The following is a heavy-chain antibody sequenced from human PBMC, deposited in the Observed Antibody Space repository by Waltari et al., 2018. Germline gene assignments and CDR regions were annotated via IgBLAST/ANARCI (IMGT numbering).Heavy chain of an antibody. V-gene: IGHV4-39*01. Sequence: QLQLQESGPGLVKPSETLSLTCTVSGGSISSSSYYWGWIRQPPGKGLEWIGSIYYSGGTYYNPSLKSRVTIAVDTSKNQFSLKLSSVTAADTAVYYCARRSPAAAGTLQYYFDYWGQGTLVTVSS. J-gene: IGHJ4*02. CDR1: GGSISSSSYY. CDR2: IYYSGGT. D-gene: IGHD6-13*01. CDR3: ARRSPAAAGTLQYYFDY.